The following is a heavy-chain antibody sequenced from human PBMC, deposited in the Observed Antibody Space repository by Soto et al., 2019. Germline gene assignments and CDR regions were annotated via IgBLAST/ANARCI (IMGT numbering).Heavy chain of an antibody. V-gene: IGHV3-7*01. CDR3: ATSMRHTLIS. J-gene: IGHJ5*02. CDR2: INQDGSDK. D-gene: IGHD2-8*01. Sequence: EVQVVDSGGGLVQPGGSLRLSCAASGFTFGSHWMTWVRQVPGKGLEWVANINQDGSDKYYVDSVKGRFTISRDNAKNSLYLQMSSLRVEDTAVYYCATSMRHTLISWGQGTLVTVSS. CDR1: GFTFGSHW.